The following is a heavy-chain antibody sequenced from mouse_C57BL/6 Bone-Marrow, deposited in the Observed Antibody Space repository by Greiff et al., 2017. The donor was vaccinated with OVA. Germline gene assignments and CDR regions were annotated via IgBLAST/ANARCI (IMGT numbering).Heavy chain of an antibody. J-gene: IGHJ2*01. CDR2: IYPGDGDT. Sequence: VKLMESGPELVKPGASVKISCKASGYAFSSSWMNWVKQRPGKGLEWIGRIYPGDGDTNYNGKFKGKATLTADKSSSTAYMQLSSLTSEDSAVYFCARQRLDYWGQGTTLTVSS. V-gene: IGHV1-82*01. CDR3: ARQRLDY. CDR1: GYAFSSSW.